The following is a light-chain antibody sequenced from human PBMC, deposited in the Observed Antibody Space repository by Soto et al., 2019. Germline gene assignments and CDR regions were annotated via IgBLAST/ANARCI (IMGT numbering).Light chain of an antibody. CDR2: DVS. CDR3: SSYTDFNLYV. V-gene: IGLV2-14*03. CDR1: SSDVGGYNY. J-gene: IGLJ1*01. Sequence: QCVLTQPASVSGSPVRSISISCTGTSSDVGGYNYVSWYQHQPGKAPKLVIFDVSGRPSGISNRFSGPKSGNTASLTISGLRPGDEADYYCSSYTDFNLYVFGTGTKVTVL.